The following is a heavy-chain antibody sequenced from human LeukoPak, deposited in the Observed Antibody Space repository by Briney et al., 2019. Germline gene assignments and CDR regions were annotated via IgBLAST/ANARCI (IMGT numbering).Heavy chain of an antibody. CDR2: IIPIFGTA. J-gene: IGHJ4*02. V-gene: IGHV1-69*05. CDR3: ARAPGSSWYEYYFDY. D-gene: IGHD6-13*01. CDR1: GGTFSSYA. Sequence: SVKASCKASGGTFSSYAISWVRQAPGQGLEWMGGIIPIFGTANYAQKFQGRVTITTDESTSTAYMELSSLRSEDTAVYYCARAPGSSWYEYYFDYWGQGTLVTVSS.